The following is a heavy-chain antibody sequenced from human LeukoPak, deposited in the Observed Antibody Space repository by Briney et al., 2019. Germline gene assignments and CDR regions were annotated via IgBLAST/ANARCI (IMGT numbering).Heavy chain of an antibody. J-gene: IGHJ4*02. CDR2: INHSGST. CDR3: ARGVVATVVPAAMPVYYFDY. Sequence: SETLSLTCAVYGGSLSGYYWSWIRQPPGKGLEWIGEINHSGSTNYNPSLKSRVTISVDTSKNQFSLKLSSVTAADTAVYYCARGVVATVVPAAMPVYYFDYWGQGTLVTVSS. V-gene: IGHV4-34*01. CDR1: GGSLSGYY. D-gene: IGHD2-2*01.